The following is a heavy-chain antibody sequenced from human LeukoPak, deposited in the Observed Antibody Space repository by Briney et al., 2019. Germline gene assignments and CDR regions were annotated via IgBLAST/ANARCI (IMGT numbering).Heavy chain of an antibody. V-gene: IGHV4-4*07. CDR2: IYTSGST. CDR1: GGSISSYY. Sequence: PSETLSLTCTVSGGSISSYYWSWIRQPAGKGLEGIGRIYTSGSTNYNPSLKSRVTMSVDTSKNQFSLKLSSVTAADTAVYYCARDSGLRYFDWSGNNFDYWGQGTLVTVSS. J-gene: IGHJ4*02. CDR3: ARDSGLRYFDWSGNNFDY. D-gene: IGHD3-9*01.